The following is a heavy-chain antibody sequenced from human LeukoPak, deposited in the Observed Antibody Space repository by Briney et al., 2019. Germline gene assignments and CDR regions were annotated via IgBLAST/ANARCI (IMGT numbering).Heavy chain of an antibody. CDR2: IYYSGST. V-gene: IGHV4-30-2*01. D-gene: IGHD3-10*01. J-gene: IGHJ6*02. Sequence: PSQTLSLTCTVSGGSISSGGYNWSWIRQPPGKGLEWIGYIYYSGSTYFNSSLKSRVTMSVDTSKNQFSLKLSSVTAADTAVYYCAGQLGITMVRGVPYFYSGMDVWGQGTTVTVSS. CDR3: AGQLGITMVRGVPYFYSGMDV. CDR1: GGSISSGGYN.